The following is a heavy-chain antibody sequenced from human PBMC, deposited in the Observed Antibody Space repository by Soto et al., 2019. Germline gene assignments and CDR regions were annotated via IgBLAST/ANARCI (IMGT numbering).Heavy chain of an antibody. CDR2: TIPIFGTA. J-gene: IGHJ5*02. CDR1: VGTFSSYA. Sequence: GXSGKVSCKASVGTFSSYAISWVRQAPGQGLEWMGGTIPIFGTANYAQKFQGRVTITADESTSTAYMELSSLRSEDTAVYYCARSTTVTTPCYVGFDPWGQGALVTVSS. D-gene: IGHD4-17*01. CDR3: ARSTTVTTPCYVGFDP. V-gene: IGHV1-69*13.